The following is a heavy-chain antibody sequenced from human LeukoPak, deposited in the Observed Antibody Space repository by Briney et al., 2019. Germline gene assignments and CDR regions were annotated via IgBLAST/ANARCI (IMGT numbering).Heavy chain of an antibody. CDR2: INHSGST. Sequence: PSETLSLTCAVYGGSFSGYYWSWIRQPPGKGLEWIGEINHSGSTNYNPSLKSRVTISVDTSKNQFSLKLSSVTAADTAVYYCARDRIRSYYYDSRGDFDYWGQGTLVTVSS. D-gene: IGHD3-22*01. J-gene: IGHJ4*02. CDR3: ARDRIRSYYYDSRGDFDY. CDR1: GGSFSGYY. V-gene: IGHV4-34*01.